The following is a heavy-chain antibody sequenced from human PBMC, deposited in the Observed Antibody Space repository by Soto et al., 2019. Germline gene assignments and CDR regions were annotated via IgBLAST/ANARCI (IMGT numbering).Heavy chain of an antibody. CDR2: VSIGGST. CDR3: AKRRGAGGHFDY. J-gene: IGHJ4*02. V-gene: IGHV3-23*01. D-gene: IGHD2-15*01. Sequence: DVQLLESGGGLVQPEGSLRLSCAASGFTFSSYAMGWVRQGPGKGLEWVAVVSIGGSTHYADSVRGRFTISRDNSKNTLSLPMNSLTAEETAVYFCAKRRGAGGHFDYWGQGALVTVSS. CDR1: GFTFSSYA.